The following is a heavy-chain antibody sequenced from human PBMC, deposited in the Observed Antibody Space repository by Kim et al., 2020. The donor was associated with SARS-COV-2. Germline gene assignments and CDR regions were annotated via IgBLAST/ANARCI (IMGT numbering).Heavy chain of an antibody. CDR2: IYYSGSS. CDR1: GGSISSGGYY. J-gene: IGHJ4*01. CDR3: ARTRITMIVVVTHFDY. D-gene: IGHD3-22*01. V-gene: IGHV4-31*01. Sequence: SETLSLTCTVSGGSISSGGYYWSWIRQHPGKGLEWIGYIYYSGSSYYNPSLKGPVTISVDTSKYQFSLNLSSVTAADTAVYYCARTRITMIVVVTHFDYCGPGALGTVSS.